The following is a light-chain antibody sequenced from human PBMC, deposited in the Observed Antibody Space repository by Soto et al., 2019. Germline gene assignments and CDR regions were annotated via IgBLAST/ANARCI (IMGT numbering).Light chain of an antibody. J-gene: IGLJ1*01. CDR2: EVS. CDR1: SSDVGGYNY. CDR3: SSFAGSNHFV. V-gene: IGLV2-8*01. Sequence: QSVLTQPPSASGSPGQSVTISCTGTSSDVGGYNYVSWFQQHPGKAPKLMIYEVSKRPSGVPDRFSGSKSGNTASLTVSGLQAEDEADYYCSSFAGSNHFVFGTATQLTVL.